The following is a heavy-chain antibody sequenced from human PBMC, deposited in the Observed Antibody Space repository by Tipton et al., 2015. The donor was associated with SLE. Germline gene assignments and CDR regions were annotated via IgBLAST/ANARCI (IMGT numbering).Heavy chain of an antibody. CDR2: IYYSGST. Sequence: TLSLTCAVYGRSFSGYYWCWIRQPPGKGLEWIGSIYYSGSTYYNPSLKSRVTISVDTSKNQFSLKLSSVTAADTAVYYCARGGQRRGAFDIWGQGTMVTVSS. V-gene: IGHV4-34*01. D-gene: IGHD3-10*01. J-gene: IGHJ3*02. CDR1: GRSFSGYY. CDR3: ARGGQRRGAFDI.